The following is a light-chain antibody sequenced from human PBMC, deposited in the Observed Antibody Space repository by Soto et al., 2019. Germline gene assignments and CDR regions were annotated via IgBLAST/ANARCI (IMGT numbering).Light chain of an antibody. Sequence: QSALTQPPSASGSPGQSVTISCTGTSSDVGGYKYVSWYQQHPGKAPKLMIYEVDKRPSGVPDRFSGFKSGNTASLIVSGLQTEDEADYYCSSDAGSNIFVFGGGTKLTVL. CDR2: EVD. CDR1: SSDVGGYKY. CDR3: SSDAGSNIFV. V-gene: IGLV2-8*01. J-gene: IGLJ2*01.